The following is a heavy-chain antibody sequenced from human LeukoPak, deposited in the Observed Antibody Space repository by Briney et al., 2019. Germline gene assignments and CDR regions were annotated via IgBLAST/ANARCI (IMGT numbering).Heavy chain of an antibody. D-gene: IGHD3-9*01. J-gene: IGHJ4*02. V-gene: IGHV3-49*03. Sequence: GGSLRLSCTASGFTFGDYAMSWFRQAPGKGLEWVGFIRSKAYGGTTEYAASVKGRFTISRDDSKSIAYLQMNSLKTEDTAVYYCTRGGEGRYFDWPIPDYWGQGTLVTVSS. CDR3: TRGGEGRYFDWPIPDY. CDR1: GFTFGDYA. CDR2: IRSKAYGGTT.